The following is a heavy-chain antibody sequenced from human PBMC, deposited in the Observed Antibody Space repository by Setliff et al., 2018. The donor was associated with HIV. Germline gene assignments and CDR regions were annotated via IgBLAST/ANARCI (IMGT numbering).Heavy chain of an antibody. J-gene: IGHJ4*02. CDR1: GFTFSSYG. CDR2: ISHDGSNQ. D-gene: IGHD3-10*01. V-gene: IGHV3-30*03. CDR3: VRDGLYYFGSGKYYLFDY. Sequence: GGSLRLSCAGSGFTFSSYGFHWVRQAPGKGLEWVALISHDGSNQLYADSVKGRFTISRDNSKNTLSLQMNSLRAEDTAVYYCVRDGLYYFGSGKYYLFDYWGQGTLVTVSS.